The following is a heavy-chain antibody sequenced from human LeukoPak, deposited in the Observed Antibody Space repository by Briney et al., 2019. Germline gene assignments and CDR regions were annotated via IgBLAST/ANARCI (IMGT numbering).Heavy chain of an antibody. Sequence: ASVKVSFKASGYTFTIFGISWVRQAPGPGLELMGWISAYNGNTNYAQKLQGRLSLTTDTSTSTAYMELRSMRSDDMAVYYCARGEELTGGWGQGSLVTVSS. J-gene: IGHJ4*02. CDR3: ARGEELTGG. CDR1: GYTFTIFG. CDR2: ISAYNGNT. V-gene: IGHV1-18*03. D-gene: IGHD7-27*01.